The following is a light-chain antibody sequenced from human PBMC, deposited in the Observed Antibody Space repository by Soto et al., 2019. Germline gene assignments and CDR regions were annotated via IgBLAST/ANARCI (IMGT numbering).Light chain of an antibody. CDR3: QQRSNWPLIT. CDR1: QSVSSY. J-gene: IGKJ5*01. CDR2: DAS. Sequence: IVLTHSPATLSFSPWERATLCCRASQSVSSYLAWYQQKPGQAPRLLIYDASNRATGIPARFSGSGSGTDFTLTISSLEPEDFAVYYCQQRSNWPLITFGQGTRLEIK. V-gene: IGKV3-11*01.